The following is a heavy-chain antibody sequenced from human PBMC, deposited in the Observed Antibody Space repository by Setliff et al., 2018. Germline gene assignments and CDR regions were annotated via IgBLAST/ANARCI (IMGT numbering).Heavy chain of an antibody. CDR3: ARDRFYNSWSGTSITAPHDAFDI. CDR1: GYTFTNYG. CDR2: INPSGGLT. Sequence: ASVKVSCKASGYTFTNYGITWVRQAPGQGLEWMGIINPSGGLTRYAQMFQGRVTMTRDTSTSTVYMEVSSLRSEDTAVYFCARDRFYNSWSGTSITAPHDAFDIWGKGTMVTVSS. D-gene: IGHD3-3*01. V-gene: IGHV1-46*03. J-gene: IGHJ3*02.